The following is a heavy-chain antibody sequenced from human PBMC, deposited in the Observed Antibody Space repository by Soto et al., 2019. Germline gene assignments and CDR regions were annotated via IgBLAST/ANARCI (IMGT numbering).Heavy chain of an antibody. CDR1: GFTFSTHG. J-gene: IGHJ4*02. Sequence: EVQLLESGGGLAQPGGSLRLSCAASGFTFSTHGMSWVRQAPGKGLEWVAGITTSGDRPDYADSVKGRFTISRDNSKNTLYLQMNNLRVEDTALYYCAKDMSDNWQSDSWGQGSLVTVS. V-gene: IGHV3-23*01. CDR2: ITTSGDRP. D-gene: IGHD3-16*01. CDR3: AKDMSDNWQSDS.